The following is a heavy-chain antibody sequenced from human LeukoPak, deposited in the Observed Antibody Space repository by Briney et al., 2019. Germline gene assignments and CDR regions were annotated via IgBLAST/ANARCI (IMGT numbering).Heavy chain of an antibody. J-gene: IGHJ4*02. D-gene: IGHD3-3*01. CDR1: GYTFTSYG. CDR2: ISAYNGNT. Sequence: GASVKVSCKASGYTFTSYGISWVRHAPGQGLEWMGWISAYNGNTNYAQKLQGRVTMTTDTSTSTAYMELRSLRSDDTAVYYCARTRNSHYDFWSGYDYWGQGTLVTVSS. CDR3: ARTRNSHYDFWSGYDY. V-gene: IGHV1-18*01.